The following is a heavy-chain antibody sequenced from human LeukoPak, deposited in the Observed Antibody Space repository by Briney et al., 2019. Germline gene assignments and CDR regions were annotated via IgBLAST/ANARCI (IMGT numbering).Heavy chain of an antibody. V-gene: IGHV3-7*04. J-gene: IGHJ4*02. CDR3: ARANVLRFLEWLLYGDSFDY. CDR2: IKPDDGET. CDR1: GYTFSSYW. Sequence: GASLRLSCEASGYTFSSYWMSWVRQAPGQGLEWMGKIKPDDGETYYVDSVKGRFTMSRDNAKNSPYLQMNSLRADDTAVYYCARANVLRFLEWLLYGDSFDYWGQGTLVTVSS. D-gene: IGHD3-3*01.